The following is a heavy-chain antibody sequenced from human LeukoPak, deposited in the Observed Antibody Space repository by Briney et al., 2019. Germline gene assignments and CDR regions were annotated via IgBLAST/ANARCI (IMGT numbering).Heavy chain of an antibody. D-gene: IGHD3-10*01. CDR3: AKEIYAHGSHGFDF. J-gene: IGHJ4*02. CDR2: IGGSGEYT. Sequence: GSLRLSCSGSQFTFSYYAMAWVRQAPGKGLVRVSGIGGSGEYTYYAEFVKGRFTISRDNSKNTLFLQLNSLRVEDTAVYYCAKEIYAHGSHGFDFWGQGTLVTVSS. V-gene: IGHV3-23*01. CDR1: QFTFSYYA.